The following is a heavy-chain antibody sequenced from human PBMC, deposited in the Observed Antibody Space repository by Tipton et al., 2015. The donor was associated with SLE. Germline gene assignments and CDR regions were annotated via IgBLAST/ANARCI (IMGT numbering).Heavy chain of an antibody. J-gene: IGHJ4*02. Sequence: SLRLSCAASGFTFRSYSLNWVRQAPGKGLEWVSSISSTGTYIYYADSVKGRFTISRDNDKNSLFLQMTSLRADDTAVYYCTRCVIHNCFGNSGYEVWGQGTPVTVSS. CDR3: TRCVIHNCFGNSGYEV. CDR2: ISSTGTYI. D-gene: IGHD5-12*01. V-gene: IGHV3-21*03. CDR1: GFTFRSYS.